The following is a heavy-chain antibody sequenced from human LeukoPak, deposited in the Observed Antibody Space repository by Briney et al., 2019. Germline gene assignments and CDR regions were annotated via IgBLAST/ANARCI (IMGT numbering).Heavy chain of an antibody. CDR3: AKGGPRITMWPFDI. Sequence: PGGSLRLSCAASGFTFSSYGMHWVRQAPGKGLEWVAVISYDGSNKYYADSVKGRFTISRDNSKNTLYLQMNSLRAEDTAVYCCAKGGPRITMWPFDIWDQGTMVTVSS. D-gene: IGHD3-10*02. V-gene: IGHV3-30*18. CDR2: ISYDGSNK. J-gene: IGHJ3*02. CDR1: GFTFSSYG.